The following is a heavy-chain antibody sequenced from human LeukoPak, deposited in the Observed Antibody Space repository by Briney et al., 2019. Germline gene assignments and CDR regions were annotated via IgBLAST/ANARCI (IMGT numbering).Heavy chain of an antibody. CDR2: VSGSGSA. Sequence: SETLSLTCIVSDGSINSGSYYWSWIRQPAGQGLAWIGRVSGSGSATYNPSLESRVTISVDTSKNQFSLKLSPVTAADTAVYYCARQPAHSSGYYFDYWGQGTLVTVSS. D-gene: IGHD3-22*01. CDR1: DGSINSGSYY. J-gene: IGHJ4*02. V-gene: IGHV4-61*02. CDR3: ARQPAHSSGYYFDY.